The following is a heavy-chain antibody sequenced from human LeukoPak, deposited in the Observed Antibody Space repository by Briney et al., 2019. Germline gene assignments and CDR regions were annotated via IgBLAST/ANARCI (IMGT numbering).Heavy chain of an antibody. V-gene: IGHV4-59*12. J-gene: IGHJ5*02. CDR1: GGSISSYY. Sequence: SETLSLTCTVSGGSISSYYWSWIRQPPGKGLEWIGYIYYSGSTNYNPSLKSRVTISVDTSKNQFSLKLSSVTAADTAMYFCARTPTYCGGDCYYFDPWGQGTLVTVSP. D-gene: IGHD2-21*02. CDR2: IYYSGST. CDR3: ARTPTYCGGDCYYFDP.